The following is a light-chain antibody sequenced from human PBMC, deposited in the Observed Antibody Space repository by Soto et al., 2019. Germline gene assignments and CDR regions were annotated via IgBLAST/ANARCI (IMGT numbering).Light chain of an antibody. V-gene: IGLV1-51*01. J-gene: IGLJ2*01. CDR3: GTWHSSLSAVV. Sequence: QSVLTQPPSVSAAPGQKVTISCSGSSSNIGNNYVSWYQQLPGTAPKLLIYDNNKRPSGIPDRFSGSKSGTSATLGITGLQTGDEADYYCGTWHSSLSAVVFGGGIQLTVL. CDR2: DNN. CDR1: SSNIGNNY.